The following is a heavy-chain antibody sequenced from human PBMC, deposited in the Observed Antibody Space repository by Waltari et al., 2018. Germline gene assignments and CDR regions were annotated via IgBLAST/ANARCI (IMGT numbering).Heavy chain of an antibody. V-gene: IGHV4-4*07. CDR1: GGSISSYY. J-gene: IGHJ6*02. Sequence: QVQLQESGPGLVKPSETLSLTCTVSGGSISSYYWSWIRQPAGKGLEWIGRIYTSGSTNYNPSLKSRVTMSVDTSKNQFSLKLSSVTAADTAVYYCASGLIIAVAGTFYYYGMDVWGQGTTVTVSS. D-gene: IGHD6-19*01. CDR3: ASGLIIAVAGTFYYYGMDV. CDR2: IYTSGST.